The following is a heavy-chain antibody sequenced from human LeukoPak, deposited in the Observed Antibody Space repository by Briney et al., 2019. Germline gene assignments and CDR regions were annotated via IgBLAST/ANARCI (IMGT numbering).Heavy chain of an antibody. CDR2: FDPEDGET. D-gene: IGHD3-10*01. J-gene: IGHJ6*03. CDR1: GYTLTELS. CDR3: ATGIRGVRGGSEYYYYYYYMDV. Sequence: ASVKVSCKVSGYTLTELSMHWVRQAPGKGLEWMGGFDPEDGETTYAQKFQGRVTMTEDTSTDTAYMELSSLRSEDTAVYYCATGIRGVRGGSEYYYYYYYMDVWGKGTTVTVSS. V-gene: IGHV1-24*01.